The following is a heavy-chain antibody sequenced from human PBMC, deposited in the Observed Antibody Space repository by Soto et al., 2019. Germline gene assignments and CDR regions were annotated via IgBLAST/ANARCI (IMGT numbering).Heavy chain of an antibody. CDR1: GFTFDDYA. D-gene: IGHD3-16*01. Sequence: EVQLVESGGGVVQPGRSLRLSCAASGFTFDDYAMHWVRQPPGTGLEWVAGTSWNSERIGYADSVRGRFTISRDNAKNSLYLQMNSLRAEDTALYYCVRDMGADYYYYGMDVWGQGTSFTVSS. V-gene: IGHV3-9*01. J-gene: IGHJ6*02. CDR2: TSWNSERI. CDR3: VRDMGADYYYYGMDV.